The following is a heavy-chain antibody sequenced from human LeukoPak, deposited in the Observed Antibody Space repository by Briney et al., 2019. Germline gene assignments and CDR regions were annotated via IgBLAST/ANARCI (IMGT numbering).Heavy chain of an antibody. D-gene: IGHD6-13*01. V-gene: IGHV3-30*02. CDR3: AKGGSSSHNWFDP. J-gene: IGHJ5*02. CDR2: IRNDGSND. CDR1: GFTFSDYG. Sequence: PGGSLRLSCAASGFTFSDYGMHWVRQAPGKGLEWVAFIRNDGSNDYYPDSVKGRFTISRDNSRNTLYLQMNSLGAEDTAFYYCAKGGSSSHNWFDPWGQGTRVTVSS.